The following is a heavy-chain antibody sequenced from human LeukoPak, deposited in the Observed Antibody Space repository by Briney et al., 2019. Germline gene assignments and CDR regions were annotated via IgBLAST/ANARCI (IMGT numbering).Heavy chain of an antibody. CDR3: AKDMHSSGLDY. D-gene: IGHD3-22*01. Sequence: GRSLRLSCAASGFTFSSYAMHWVRQAPGKGLVWVAVISYDGSNKYYADSVKGRFTISRDNSKNTLYLQMNSLRAKDAAVYYSAKDMHSSGLDYWGQGTLVTVSS. J-gene: IGHJ4*02. CDR1: GFTFSSYA. CDR2: ISYDGSNK. V-gene: IGHV3-30*04.